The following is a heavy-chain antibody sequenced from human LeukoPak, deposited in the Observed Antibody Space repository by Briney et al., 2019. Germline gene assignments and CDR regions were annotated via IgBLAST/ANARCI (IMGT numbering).Heavy chain of an antibody. Sequence: SETLSLTCTVSGGSISSYYWSWIRQPPGKGLEWIGYIYYSGSTNYNPSLKSRVTISVDTSKNQFSLKLSSVTAADTAVYYCARGLKITMIVDWGQGTLVTVSS. J-gene: IGHJ4*02. V-gene: IGHV4-59*01. CDR3: ARGLKITMIVD. CDR2: IYYSGST. CDR1: GGSISSYY. D-gene: IGHD3-22*01.